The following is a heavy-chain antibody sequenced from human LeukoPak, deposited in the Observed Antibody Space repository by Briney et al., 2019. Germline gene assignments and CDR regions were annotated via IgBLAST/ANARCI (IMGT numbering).Heavy chain of an antibody. V-gene: IGHV4-61*02. Sequence: PSETLSLTCTVSGGSISSGSYYWSWIRQPAGKGLEWIGRIYTSGSTNYNPSLKSRVTISVDTSKNQFSLKLSSVTAADTAVYYCARGPPTVTFFDYWGQGTLVTVSS. CDR3: ARGPPTVTFFDY. CDR2: IYTSGST. D-gene: IGHD4-17*01. CDR1: GGSISSGSYY. J-gene: IGHJ4*02.